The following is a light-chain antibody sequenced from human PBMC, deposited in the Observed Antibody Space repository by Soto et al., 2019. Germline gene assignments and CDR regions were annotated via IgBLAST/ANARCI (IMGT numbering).Light chain of an antibody. Sequence: DIVMTQSPLSLPVTPGEPASISCRSSQSLLHSNGYNYLDWYLQKPGQSPQLLNYLGSNRASGVPDRVSGSGSGTDFTLKISRVEAEDVGVYYCMQSLQSWTGGQGTKVEIK. CDR2: LGS. J-gene: IGKJ1*01. CDR3: MQSLQSWT. CDR1: QSLLHSNGYNY. V-gene: IGKV2-28*01.